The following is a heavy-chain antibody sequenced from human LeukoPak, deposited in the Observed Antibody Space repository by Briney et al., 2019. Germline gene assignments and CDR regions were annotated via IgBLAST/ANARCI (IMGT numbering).Heavy chain of an antibody. CDR1: GFTVSSNY. D-gene: IGHD2-15*01. CDR3: ASNTDSGGTERQGDY. Sequence: GGSLRLSCAASGFTVSSNYMNWVRQAPGKGLEWVSVIYSGGSTYYADSVKGRFTISRDNSKNTLYLQMNSLRAEDTAVYYCASNTDSGGTERQGDYWGQGTLVTVSS. V-gene: IGHV3-53*01. CDR2: IYSGGST. J-gene: IGHJ4*02.